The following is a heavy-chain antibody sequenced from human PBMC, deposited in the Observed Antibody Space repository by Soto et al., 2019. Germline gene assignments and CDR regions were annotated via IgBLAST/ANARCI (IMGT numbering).Heavy chain of an antibody. Sequence: SETLSLTCTVSGGSISSYYWSWIRQPPGKGLEWIGYIYYSGSTNYNPSLKSRVTISVDTSKNQFSLKLSSVTAADTAVYYCASSGWETYYFDYWGQGTLVTVSS. D-gene: IGHD6-19*01. V-gene: IGHV4-59*01. J-gene: IGHJ4*02. CDR3: ASSGWETYYFDY. CDR2: IYYSGST. CDR1: GGSISSYY.